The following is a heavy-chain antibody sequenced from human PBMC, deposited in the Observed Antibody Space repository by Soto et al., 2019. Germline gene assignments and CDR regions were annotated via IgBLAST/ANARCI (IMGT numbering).Heavy chain of an antibody. CDR2: ISGSGGST. V-gene: IGHV3-23*01. D-gene: IGHD1-20*01. CDR1: GFTFSSYA. Sequence: GGSLRLSCAASGFTFSSYAMSWVRQAPGKGLEWVSAISGSGGSTYYADSVKGRFTISRDNSKNTLYLQMNSLRAEDTAVYYCAKDTPDATVYLDAFDIWGQGTMVTVSS. J-gene: IGHJ3*02. CDR3: AKDTPDATVYLDAFDI.